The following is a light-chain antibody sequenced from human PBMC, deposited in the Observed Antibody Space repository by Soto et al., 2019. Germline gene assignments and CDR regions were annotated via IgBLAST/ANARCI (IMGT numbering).Light chain of an antibody. J-gene: IGKJ1*01. CDR1: QRVSTF. CDR3: QQSYNTPRT. CDR2: AVS. V-gene: IGKV1-39*01. Sequence: DIQMTQSPSSLSASVGDTITITCRASQRVSTFLNWYQQKPGKAPKFLIYAVSSLESGVPSRFSGRGSGTEFNLSISGLQPDDFATYYCQQSYNTPRTFGQGTKV.